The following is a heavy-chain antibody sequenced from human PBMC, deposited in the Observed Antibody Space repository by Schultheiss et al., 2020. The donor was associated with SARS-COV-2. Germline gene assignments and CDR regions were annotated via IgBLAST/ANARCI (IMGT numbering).Heavy chain of an antibody. J-gene: IGHJ4*02. V-gene: IGHV4-59*01. CDR2: IYYSGST. Sequence: SETLSLTCTVSGGSISSYYWSWIRQPAGKGLEWIGYIYYSGSTNYNPSLKSRITMSVDTSKNRFSLKLSSVTAADTAVYYCAKIPLSITIFGEYFDYWGQGTLVTVSS. CDR3: AKIPLSITIFGEYFDY. D-gene: IGHD3-3*01. CDR1: GGSISSYY.